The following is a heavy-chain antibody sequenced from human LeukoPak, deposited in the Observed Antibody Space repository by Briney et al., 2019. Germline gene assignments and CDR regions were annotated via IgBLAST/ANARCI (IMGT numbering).Heavy chain of an antibody. J-gene: IGHJ4*02. Sequence: GASVKVSCKASGYTFTGYYMHWVRQAPGQGLEWMGWINPNSSGTNYAQKFQGRVTMTRDTSISTAYMELSRLRSDDTAVYYCASMGPGRLRWNSDWGQGTLVTVSS. D-gene: IGHD4-23*01. V-gene: IGHV1-2*02. CDR2: INPNSSGT. CDR1: GYTFTGYY. CDR3: ASMGPGRLRWNSD.